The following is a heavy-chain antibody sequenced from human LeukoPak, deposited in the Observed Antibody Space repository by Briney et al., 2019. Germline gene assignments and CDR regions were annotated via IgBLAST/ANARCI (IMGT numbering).Heavy chain of an antibody. J-gene: IGHJ4*02. V-gene: IGHV3-53*01. CDR1: GFTVSRDY. Sequence: GGSLRLSCAASGFTVSRDYMSWVRQAPERGLEWVSVIYTGGSTYYADSVTSGLTTSRSNTENTMYLQKNNLRAEDTAVYYCASSVGARGDYWGQGTLVTVSS. CDR2: IYTGGST. D-gene: IGHD1-26*01. CDR3: ASSVGARGDY.